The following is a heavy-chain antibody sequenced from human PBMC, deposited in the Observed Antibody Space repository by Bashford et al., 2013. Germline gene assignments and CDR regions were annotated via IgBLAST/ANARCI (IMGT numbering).Heavy chain of an antibody. V-gene: IGHV4-31*03. J-gene: IGHJ5*01. CDR1: GGSISSGGYY. D-gene: IGHD2-15*01. CDR2: IYYSGST. CDR3: ARIIRDIVVVVAATVDWFDS. Sequence: SETLSLTCTVSGGSISSGGYYWSWIRQHPGKGLEWIGYIYYSGSTYYNPSLKSRVTISVDKSKNQFSLKLSSVTAADTAVYYCARIIRDIVVVVAATVDWFDSWGQGTLVTVSS.